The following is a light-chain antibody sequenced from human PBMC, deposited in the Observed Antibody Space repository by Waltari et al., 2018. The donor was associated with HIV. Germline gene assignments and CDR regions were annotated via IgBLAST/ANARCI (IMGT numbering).Light chain of an antibody. J-gene: IGLJ2*01. V-gene: IGLV2-8*01. CDR3: TSYAGRNTLV. CDR2: DVL. CDR1: TRDVGAYND. Sequence: QSALTQPPSASGSAGQSFTISCTAKTRDVGAYNDVPRYQQHPGKAPKLMIYDVLKRPSGVPDRFSGSKSGTTASLTVSGLQAEDEADYYCTSYAGRNTLVFGGGTKLTVL.